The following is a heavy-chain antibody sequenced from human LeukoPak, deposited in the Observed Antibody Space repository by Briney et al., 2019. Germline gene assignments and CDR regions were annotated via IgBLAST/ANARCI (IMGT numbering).Heavy chain of an antibody. J-gene: IGHJ6*02. CDR1: GGSISSYY. D-gene: IGHD2-15*01. CDR2: IYYSGST. Sequence: PSETLSLTCTVSGGSISSYYWSWIRQPPGKGLEWIGYIYYSGSTNYNPSLKSRVTISVDTSKNQFSLKLSSVTAADTAVYYCARTTRYYYYGMDVWGQGTLVTVSS. CDR3: ARTTRYYYYGMDV. V-gene: IGHV4-59*01.